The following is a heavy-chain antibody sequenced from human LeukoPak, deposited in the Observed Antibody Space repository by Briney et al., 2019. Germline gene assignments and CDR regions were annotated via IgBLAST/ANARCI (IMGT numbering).Heavy chain of an antibody. CDR3: ARDDGIAVTRGFNWFDP. Sequence: GASVKVSCKASGYTFTSYAMHWVRQAPGQRLEWMGWINAGNGNTKYPQKFQGRVTITRDTSASIAYMELRSLRSDDTAVYYCARDDGIAVTRGFNWFDPWGQGTLVTVSS. D-gene: IGHD6-19*01. CDR1: GYTFTSYA. V-gene: IGHV1-3*01. CDR2: INAGNGNT. J-gene: IGHJ5*02.